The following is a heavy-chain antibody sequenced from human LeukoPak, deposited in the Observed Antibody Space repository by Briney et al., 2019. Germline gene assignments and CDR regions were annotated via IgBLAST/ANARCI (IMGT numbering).Heavy chain of an antibody. J-gene: IGHJ4*02. CDR2: IKEDGSDK. Sequence: PGGSLRLSCAASGFTFSNSWMSWVRQAPGKGLEWVANIKEDGSDKYYVDSVKGRFTISRDNAKNSLYLQMDSLRAEDTAVYHCARGSYWGQGALVTASS. CDR3: ARGSY. CDR1: GFTFSNSW. V-gene: IGHV3-7*04.